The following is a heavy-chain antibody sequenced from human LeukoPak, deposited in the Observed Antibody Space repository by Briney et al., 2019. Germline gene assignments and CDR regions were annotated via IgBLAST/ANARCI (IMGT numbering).Heavy chain of an antibody. Sequence: PGGSLRLSCADSQFTFNGSWMNWVRQAPGKGLEWVANMDPTGSQKRYVDSVEGRFTISKDNPGASLYLDMHSRRAEDTAIYYCAIWTSGNYWGQGTLVTVSS. D-gene: IGHD1-1*01. V-gene: IGHV3-7*01. CDR2: MDPTGSQK. CDR3: AIWTSGNY. CDR1: QFTFNGSW. J-gene: IGHJ4*02.